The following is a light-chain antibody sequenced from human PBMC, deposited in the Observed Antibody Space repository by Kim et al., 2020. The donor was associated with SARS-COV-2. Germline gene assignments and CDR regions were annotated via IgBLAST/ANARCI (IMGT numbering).Light chain of an antibody. V-gene: IGLV3-19*01. CDR2: GKN. J-gene: IGLJ2*01. CDR1: SLRSYY. Sequence: SSELTQDPAVSVALGQTVRITCQGDSLRSYYASWYQQKPGQAPVLVIYGKNNRPSGIPDRFSGSSSGNTASLTTTGAQAEDEADYYCNSRDSSGEVFGGG. CDR3: NSRDSSGEV.